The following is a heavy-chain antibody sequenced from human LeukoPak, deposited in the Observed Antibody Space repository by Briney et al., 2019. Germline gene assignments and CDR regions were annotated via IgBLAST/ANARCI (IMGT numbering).Heavy chain of an antibody. CDR1: GFTFNSYW. V-gene: IGHV3-21*01. CDR2: ISSSSSYI. CDR3: AREYSSNWYPFDY. J-gene: IGHJ4*02. D-gene: IGHD6-13*01. Sequence: PGGSLRLSCAASGFTFNSYWMSWVRQAPGKGLEWVSSISSSSSYIYYADSVKGRFSISRDNAKNSVYLQMDSLRAEDTAEYYCAREYSSNWYPFDYWGQGILVTVSS.